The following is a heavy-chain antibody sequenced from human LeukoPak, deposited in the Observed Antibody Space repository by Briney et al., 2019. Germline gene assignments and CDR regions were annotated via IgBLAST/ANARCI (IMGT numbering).Heavy chain of an antibody. Sequence: PGGSLRLSCVASGFTFINKAMSCVRQAPGMGLEWVTSTTQSGVSSGYADSVKGRFTISRDNSKNTLFLQMDSLRTEDTALYYCAKDVREGYNYPDYWGQGTLVTVSS. J-gene: IGHJ4*02. D-gene: IGHD5-24*01. CDR2: TTQSGVSS. V-gene: IGHV3-23*01. CDR3: AKDVREGYNYPDY. CDR1: GFTFINKA.